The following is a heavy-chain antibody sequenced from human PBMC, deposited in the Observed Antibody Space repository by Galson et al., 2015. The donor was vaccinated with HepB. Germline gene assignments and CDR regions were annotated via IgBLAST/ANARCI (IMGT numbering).Heavy chain of an antibody. V-gene: IGHV4-39*07. CDR1: GGSISSSSYY. Sequence: ETLSLTCTVSGGSISSSSYYWGWIRQPPGKGLEWIGSIYYSGSTYYNPSLKSRVTISVDTSKNQFSLKLSSVTAADTAVYYCARGPLTYYDFWSALDPYYFDYWGQGTLVTVSS. CDR3: ARGPLTYYDFWSALDPYYFDY. CDR2: IYYSGST. D-gene: IGHD3-3*01. J-gene: IGHJ4*02.